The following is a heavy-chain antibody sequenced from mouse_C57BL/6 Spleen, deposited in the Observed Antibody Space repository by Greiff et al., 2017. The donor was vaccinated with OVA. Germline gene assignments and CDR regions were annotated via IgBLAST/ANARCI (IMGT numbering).Heavy chain of an antibody. CDR1: GFTFTDYY. J-gene: IGHJ4*01. V-gene: IGHV7-3*01. CDR2: IRNKANGYTT. CDR3: ARYKDLYYAMDY. Sequence: EVKLVESGGGLVQPGGSLSLSCAASGFTFTDYYMSWVSQPPGKALEWMGFIRNKANGYTTEYSVSVKGRFTISIDNTPSILYLQMNTLRAADSSTYYCARYKDLYYAMDYWGQGTSVTVSS.